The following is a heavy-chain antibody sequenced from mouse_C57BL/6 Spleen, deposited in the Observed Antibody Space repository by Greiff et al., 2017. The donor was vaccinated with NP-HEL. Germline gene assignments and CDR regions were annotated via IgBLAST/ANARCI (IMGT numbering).Heavy chain of an antibody. CDR3: TGSTVALDY. Sequence: EVQLQQSGGGLVQPGGSMKLSCVASGFTFSNYWMNWVRQSPEKGLEWVAQIRLKSDNYATHYAESVKGRFTISRDDSKSSVYLQMNNLRAEDTGIYYCTGSTVALDYWGQGTTLTVSS. J-gene: IGHJ2*01. D-gene: IGHD1-1*01. CDR1: GFTFSNYW. V-gene: IGHV6-3*01. CDR2: IRLKSDNYAT.